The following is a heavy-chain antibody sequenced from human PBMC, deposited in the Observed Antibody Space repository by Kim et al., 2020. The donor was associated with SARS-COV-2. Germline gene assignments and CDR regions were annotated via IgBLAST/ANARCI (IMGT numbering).Heavy chain of an antibody. D-gene: IGHD1-1*01. CDR3: ARGGYRGYFDY. CDR2: IYYSGST. CDR1: GGSISSYY. J-gene: IGHJ4*02. V-gene: IGHV4-59*13. Sequence: SETLSLTCTVSGGSISSYYWSWIRQPPGKGLEWIGYIYYSGSTNYNPSLKSRVTISVDTSKNQFSLKLSSVTAADTAVYYCARGGYRGYFDYWGQGTLVTVSS.